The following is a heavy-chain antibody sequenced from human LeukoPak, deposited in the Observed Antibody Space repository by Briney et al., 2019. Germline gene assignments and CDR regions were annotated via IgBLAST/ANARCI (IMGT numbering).Heavy chain of an antibody. V-gene: IGHV3-30*04. J-gene: IGHJ6*04. CDR1: GFTFSSYA. D-gene: IGHD3-10*01. CDR3: ARENYGSGSLGYYYYGMDV. CDR2: ISYDGSNK. Sequence: QPGGSLRLSCAASGFTFSSYAMHWVRQAPGKGLEWVAVISYDGSNKYYADSVKGRFTISRDNSKNTLYLQMNSLRAEDTAVYYCARENYGSGSLGYYYYGMDVWGKGTTVTVSS.